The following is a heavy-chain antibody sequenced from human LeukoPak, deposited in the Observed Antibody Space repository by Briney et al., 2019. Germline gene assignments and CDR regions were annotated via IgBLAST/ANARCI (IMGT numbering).Heavy chain of an antibody. CDR2: IYYSGST. CDR1: GGSIRSYY. CDR3: ARVAAAGNYYFDY. V-gene: IGHV4-59*12. J-gene: IGHJ4*02. D-gene: IGHD6-13*01. Sequence: SETLSLTCTVSGGSIRSYYWSWIRQPPGKGLEWIGSIYYSGSTYYNPSLKSRVTISIDTSKNQFSLKLSSVTAADTAVYFCARVAAAGNYYFDYWGQGTLVTVSS.